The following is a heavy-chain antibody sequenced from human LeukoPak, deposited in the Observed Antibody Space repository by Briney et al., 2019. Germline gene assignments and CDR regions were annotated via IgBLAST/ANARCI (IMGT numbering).Heavy chain of an antibody. V-gene: IGHV4-61*08. CDR3: ARRMGSYQSFDY. D-gene: IGHD1-26*01. J-gene: IGHJ4*02. Sequence: PSETLSLTCTVSGGSISSGDYYWSWIRQPPGKGLEWIGYIYYTGSTNYNPSLKSRVTISVDTSKNQFSLKLSSVTAADTAVYYCARRMGSYQSFDYWGQGTLVTVSS. CDR1: GGSISSGDYY. CDR2: IYYTGST.